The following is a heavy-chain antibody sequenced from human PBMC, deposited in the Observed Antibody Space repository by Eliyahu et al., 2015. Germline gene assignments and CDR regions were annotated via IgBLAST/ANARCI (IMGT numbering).Heavy chain of an antibody. D-gene: IGHD2-2*01. CDR3: ARGGEEHQLQSRPFDY. J-gene: IGHJ4*02. Sequence: EVKKPGSSVKVSCKASGGTFSNYAISWVRQAPGQGLEWIGGIIPIFGTPNYAQKFRGRVTITADGSTRTTYMEVSSLRSEDAAIYYCARGGEEHQLQSRPFDYWGQGTLVTVSS. V-gene: IGHV1-69*01. CDR2: IIPIFGTP. CDR1: GGTFSNYA.